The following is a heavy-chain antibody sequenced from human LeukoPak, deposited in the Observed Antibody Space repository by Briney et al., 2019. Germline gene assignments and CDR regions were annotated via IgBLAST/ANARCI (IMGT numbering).Heavy chain of an antibody. J-gene: IGHJ6*03. CDR3: ARDRTARRGYYYYYMDV. CDR1: GFTFSSYA. Sequence: GGSLRLSCAASGFTFSSYAMHWVRRAPGKGLEYVSAISSNGGSTYYANSVKGRFTISRDNSKNTLYLQMGSLRAEDMAVYYCARDRTARRGYYYYYMDVWGKGTTVTVSS. V-gene: IGHV3-64*01. CDR2: ISSNGGST. D-gene: IGHD4-17*01.